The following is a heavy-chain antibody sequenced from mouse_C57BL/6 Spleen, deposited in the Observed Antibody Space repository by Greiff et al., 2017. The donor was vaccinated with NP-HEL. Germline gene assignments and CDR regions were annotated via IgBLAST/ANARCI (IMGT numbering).Heavy chain of an antibody. CDR2: ISSGSSTI. Sequence: EVQLVESGGGLVKPGGSLKLSCAASGFTFSDYGMHWVRQAPEKGLEWVAYISSGSSTIYYADTVKGRFTISRDNAKNNLFLQMTSLRSEDTAMYYCARRTSSYDYYAMDYWGQGTSVTVSS. V-gene: IGHV5-17*01. CDR3: ARRTSSYDYYAMDY. D-gene: IGHD1-1*01. J-gene: IGHJ4*01. CDR1: GFTFSDYG.